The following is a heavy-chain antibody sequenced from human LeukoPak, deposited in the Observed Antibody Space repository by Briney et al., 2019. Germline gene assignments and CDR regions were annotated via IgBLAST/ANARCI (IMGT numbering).Heavy chain of an antibody. J-gene: IGHJ5*02. CDR2: INPSGGST. V-gene: IGHV1-46*01. Sequence: ASVKVSCKASGYTFTNYYMHWVRPAPGQGLEWMGIINPSGGSTTYTQRFQGRVIMTRDTSTSTVYMELSSLRSEDTAVYYCAKDPITIFVVAETRKTGSKLNWFDPWGQGTLVTVSS. CDR1: GYTFTNYY. CDR3: AKDPITIFVVAETRKTGSKLNWFDP. D-gene: IGHD3-3*01.